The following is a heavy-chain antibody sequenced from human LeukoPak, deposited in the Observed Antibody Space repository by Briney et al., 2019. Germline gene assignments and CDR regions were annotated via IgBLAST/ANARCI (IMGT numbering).Heavy chain of an antibody. D-gene: IGHD3-10*01. CDR3: AKDMVRGVTPTIICDY. Sequence: PGGSLRLSCAASGFTFSSYAMSWVRQAPGKGLEWVSAISGSGGSTYYADSVKGRFTISRDKSKNTLYLQMNSLRAEDTAVYYCAKDMVRGVTPTIICDYWGQGTLVTVSS. J-gene: IGHJ4*02. CDR2: ISGSGGST. CDR1: GFTFSSYA. V-gene: IGHV3-23*01.